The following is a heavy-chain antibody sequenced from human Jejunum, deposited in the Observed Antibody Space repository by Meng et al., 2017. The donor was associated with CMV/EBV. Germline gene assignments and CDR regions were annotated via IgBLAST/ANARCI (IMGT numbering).Heavy chain of an antibody. V-gene: IGHV3-30*02. CDR1: GFMFSNYG. D-gene: IGHD6-25*01. CDR3: AKGLGYHADS. Sequence: SCAASGFMFSNYGMHWVRQAPGKGLEWVAFIRKDGSDKFYADSVKGRFTISRDNFKDTLYLQMSGLRTEDTAIFYCAKGLGYHADSWGQGTLVTVS. J-gene: IGHJ5*01. CDR2: IRKDGSDK.